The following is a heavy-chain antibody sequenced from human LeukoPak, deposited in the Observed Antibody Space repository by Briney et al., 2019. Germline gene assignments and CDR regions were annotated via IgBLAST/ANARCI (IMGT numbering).Heavy chain of an antibody. D-gene: IGHD6-19*01. V-gene: IGHV1-2*02. CDR2: INPNSGGT. CDR1: GYTFTAYY. Sequence: ASVKVSCKASGYTFTAYYLHWVRQAPGQGLEWMVWINPNSGGTYYAQKFQGRVTMTRDTSISTADMELNRLRSDDTAVYYCASQSSGWYVGYFDYWGQGTLVTVSS. J-gene: IGHJ4*02. CDR3: ASQSSGWYVGYFDY.